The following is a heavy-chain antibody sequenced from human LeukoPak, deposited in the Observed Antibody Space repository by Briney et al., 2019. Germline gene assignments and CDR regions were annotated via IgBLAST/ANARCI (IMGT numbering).Heavy chain of an antibody. D-gene: IGHD1-14*01. CDR3: AKNTGRAEYSRDGCYYGLDV. CDR2: INSDGRRT. J-gene: IGHJ6*02. Sequence: GGSLRLSCAASGFTLSSYWIHWVRQAPGKGLVWVSRINSDGRRTTYADSVKGRFTISRDNAKNTLYLQMNSLGTEDTAVYYCAKNTGRAEYSRDGCYYGLDVWGQGTTVTVSS. V-gene: IGHV3-74*01. CDR1: GFTLSSYW.